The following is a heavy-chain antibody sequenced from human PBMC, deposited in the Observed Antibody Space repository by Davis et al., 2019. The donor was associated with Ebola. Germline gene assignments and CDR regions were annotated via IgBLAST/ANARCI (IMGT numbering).Heavy chain of an antibody. CDR1: GFTFSSYG. CDR3: AADAIVAAREGAFDI. V-gene: IGHV3-30*03. D-gene: IGHD6-6*01. Sequence: GGSLRLSCAASGFTFSSYGMHWVRQAPGKGLEWVAVISYDGSNKYYADSVKGRFTISRDNSKNTLYLQMNSLRAEDTAVYYCAADAIVAAREGAFDIWGQGTMVTVSS. J-gene: IGHJ3*02. CDR2: ISYDGSNK.